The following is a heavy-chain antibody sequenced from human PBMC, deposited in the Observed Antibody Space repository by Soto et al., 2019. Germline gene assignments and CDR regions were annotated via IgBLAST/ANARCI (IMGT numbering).Heavy chain of an antibody. J-gene: IGHJ4*02. D-gene: IGHD3-22*01. CDR2: IYYSGST. CDR1: GGSISSYY. CDR3: ARRRYYDSSGYSLWYFDY. Sequence: PSETLSLTCTVSGGSISSYYWSWIRQPPGKGLEWIGYIYYSGSTNYNPSLKSRVTISVDTSKNQFSLKLSSVTAADTAVYYCARRRYYDSSGYSLWYFDYWGQGTLVNVSS. V-gene: IGHV4-59*08.